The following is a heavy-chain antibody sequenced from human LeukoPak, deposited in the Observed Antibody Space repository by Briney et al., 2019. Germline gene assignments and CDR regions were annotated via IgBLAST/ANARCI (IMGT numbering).Heavy chain of an antibody. CDR2: MNPNSGNT. Sequence: ASVKVSCKASGNTFTSYDINWVRQATGQGLEWMGWMNPNSGNTGYAQKFQGRVTMTRNTSISTAYMELSSLRSEDTAVYYCVRWPYYYDSSGQIQFDYWGQGTLVTVSS. CDR1: GNTFTSYD. V-gene: IGHV1-8*01. D-gene: IGHD3-22*01. J-gene: IGHJ4*02. CDR3: VRWPYYYDSSGQIQFDY.